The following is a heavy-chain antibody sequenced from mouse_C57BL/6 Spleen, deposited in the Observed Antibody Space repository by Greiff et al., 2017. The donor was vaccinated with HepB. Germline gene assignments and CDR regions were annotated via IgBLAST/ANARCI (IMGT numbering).Heavy chain of an antibody. J-gene: IGHJ4*01. CDR2: IYPGSGSI. Sequence: QVQLQQPGAELVKPGASVKVSCKASGYIFTTYWITWVKQRPGQGLEWIGDIYPGSGSINYHEKFKNKATLTVDTSSSTAYMQFSSLTSEDSAVYYCARNGYSTYYYAMDYWGQGTSVIVSS. D-gene: IGHD2-3*01. CDR1: GYIFTTYW. CDR3: ARNGYSTYYYAMDY. V-gene: IGHV1-55*01.